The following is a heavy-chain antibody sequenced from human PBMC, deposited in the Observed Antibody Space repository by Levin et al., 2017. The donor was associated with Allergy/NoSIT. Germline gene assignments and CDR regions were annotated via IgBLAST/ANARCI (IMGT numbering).Heavy chain of an antibody. Sequence: PGGSLRLSCSASGFAFSNYDMSWVRQAPGKVLEWVSAIRDNGRRTFYADTVKGRFTISRDNSKNTVSLQMNSLRADDTALYYCAPGIAVTGSPTESWGQGTLVTVS. CDR3: APGIAVTGSPTES. J-gene: IGHJ5*02. CDR1: GFAFSNYD. V-gene: IGHV3-23*01. D-gene: IGHD6-19*01. CDR2: IRDNGRRT.